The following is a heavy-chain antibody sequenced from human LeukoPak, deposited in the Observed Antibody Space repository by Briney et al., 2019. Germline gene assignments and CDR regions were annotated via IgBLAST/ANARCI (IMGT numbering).Heavy chain of an antibody. J-gene: IGHJ6*03. CDR1: GFTFSSYG. Sequence: PGGSLRLSCTGSGFTFSSYGLFWVRQAPGKGLEWVSAISSGGAYTYYADSVKGRFTISRDNALNSVSLQMNGLRAEDTAIDYCARDPEVPDYYSYMDVWGKGTTVTVSS. V-gene: IGHV3-21*01. CDR2: ISSGGAYT. CDR3: ARDPEVPDYYSYMDV.